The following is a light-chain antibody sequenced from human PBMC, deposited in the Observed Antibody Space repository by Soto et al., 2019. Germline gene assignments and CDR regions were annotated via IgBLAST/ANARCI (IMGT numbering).Light chain of an antibody. V-gene: IGLV2-8*01. Sequence: QSALTQPPSASGSPGQSVTISCTGTSSDVGAYNYVSWYQQHPGKAPELMIYEVTKRPSGVPDRFSGSKSGNTASLTVSGLQAEDEADYYCSSYADSISVLFGGGTQLTVL. J-gene: IGLJ7*01. CDR1: SSDVGAYNY. CDR2: EVT. CDR3: SSYADSISVL.